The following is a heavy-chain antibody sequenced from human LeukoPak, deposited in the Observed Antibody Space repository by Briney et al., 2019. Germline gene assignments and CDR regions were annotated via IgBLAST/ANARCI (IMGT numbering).Heavy chain of an antibody. V-gene: IGHV1-2*02. CDR3: ARGWKQRAPYYFDY. D-gene: IGHD6-25*01. Sequence: ASVKVFCKASGYTFTGHYMHWLRQAPGQGLEWMGWINPNSGDTKFAPKFQGRVTMTIDTSISTAYMEVSSLRSDDTVVYYCARGWKQRAPYYFDYWGQGTLVTVSS. J-gene: IGHJ4*02. CDR1: GYTFTGHY. CDR2: INPNSGDT.